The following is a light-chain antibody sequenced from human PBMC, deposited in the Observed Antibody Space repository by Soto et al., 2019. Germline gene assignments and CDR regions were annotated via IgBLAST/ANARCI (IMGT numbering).Light chain of an antibody. J-gene: IGLJ1*01. CDR2: DVS. V-gene: IGLV2-14*03. Sequence: QSALTQPASVSGSPGQSITISCTGTSSDVGAYNYVSWYQQHRGKVPKLMIYDVSDRPSGVSNLFSGSKSGNTASLTISGLQAEDEADYYCSSITRSDSYVFGTGTKVTVL. CDR3: SSITRSDSYV. CDR1: SSDVGAYNY.